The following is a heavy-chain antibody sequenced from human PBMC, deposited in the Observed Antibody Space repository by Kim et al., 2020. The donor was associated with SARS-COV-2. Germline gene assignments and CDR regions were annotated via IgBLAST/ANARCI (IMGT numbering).Heavy chain of an antibody. J-gene: IGHJ4*02. V-gene: IGHV3-23*01. CDR2: ISGSGGNS. Sequence: GGSLRLSCAASGFTFNDYAMSWVRQAPGKGLEWVSVISGSGGNSHYADSVKGRFTISRDNSGNTLYLQMNSLRVEDTAVYYCAKRVRGYTYGTLDCWGQGTLVTVSS. CDR3: AKRVRGYTYGTLDC. CDR1: GFTFNDYA. D-gene: IGHD5-18*01.